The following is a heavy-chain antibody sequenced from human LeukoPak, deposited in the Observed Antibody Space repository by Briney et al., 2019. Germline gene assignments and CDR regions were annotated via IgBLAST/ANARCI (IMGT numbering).Heavy chain of an antibody. CDR1: GYTFTGYY. CDR2: INPNNGAT. V-gene: IGHV1-2*04. J-gene: IGHJ5*02. D-gene: IGHD4-17*01. Sequence: ASVKVSCKTSGYTFTGYYMHWVRQAPGQGLEWMGWINPNNGATQYAQKFQGWVTMTRDTSIRTAYMELSRLKSDDTAVYYCARVSVTTGWFDPWGQGTLVTVSS. CDR3: ARVSVTTGWFDP.